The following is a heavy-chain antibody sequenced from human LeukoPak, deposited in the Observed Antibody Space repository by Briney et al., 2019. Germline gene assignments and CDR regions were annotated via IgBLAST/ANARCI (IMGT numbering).Heavy chain of an antibody. Sequence: GRSLRLSCAASGFTFSSYAMHWVRQAPGKGLEWVAVISYDGSNKYYADSVKGRFTISRDNSKNTLYLQMNSLRAEDTAVYYCARDTPSGTPLDYWGQGTLVTVSS. CDR1: GFTFSSYA. D-gene: IGHD1-1*01. V-gene: IGHV3-30-3*01. CDR3: ARDTPSGTPLDY. CDR2: ISYDGSNK. J-gene: IGHJ4*02.